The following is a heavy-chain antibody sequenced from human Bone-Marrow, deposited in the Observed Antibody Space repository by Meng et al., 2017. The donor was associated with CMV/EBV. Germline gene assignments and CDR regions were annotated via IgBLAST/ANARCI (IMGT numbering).Heavy chain of an antibody. Sequence: ASVKVSCKASGYTFTSYGISWVRQAPGQGLEWMGWISAYNGNTNYAQKFQGRVTITADKSTSTAYMELSSLRSEDTAVYYCARGFRGSGWYHWFDPWGQGTLVTVSS. CDR2: ISAYNGNT. V-gene: IGHV1-18*01. J-gene: IGHJ5*02. CDR3: ARGFRGSGWYHWFDP. CDR1: GYTFTSYG. D-gene: IGHD6-19*01.